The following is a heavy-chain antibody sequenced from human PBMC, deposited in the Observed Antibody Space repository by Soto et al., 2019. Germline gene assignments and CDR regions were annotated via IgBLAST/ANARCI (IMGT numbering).Heavy chain of an antibody. Sequence: EVPLLESGGGLVQPGGSLRLSCAASEFTFSNYAMSCVRQAPGKGLEWVSAISYGGGTTYYADSVKGRFTISRDNPKNTLDLQMNSLRAEDTAVYYCAKNPGYYYDSTGYHFDYWGQGTLVTVSS. CDR1: EFTFSNYA. J-gene: IGHJ4*02. V-gene: IGHV3-23*01. D-gene: IGHD3-22*01. CDR3: AKNPGYYYDSTGYHFDY. CDR2: ISYGGGTT.